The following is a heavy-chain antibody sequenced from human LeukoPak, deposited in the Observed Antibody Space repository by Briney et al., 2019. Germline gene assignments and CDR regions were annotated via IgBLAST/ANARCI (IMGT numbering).Heavy chain of an antibody. CDR3: ARHVYGLDY. J-gene: IGHJ4*02. Sequence: SETLSLTCTVSGGSISSGDYYWSWIRQPPGRGLEWIGYIYYSGSTNYNPSLKSRVTISADTSKNQFPLKLSSVTAADTALYYCARHVYGLDYWGQGTLVTVSS. D-gene: IGHD2-8*01. CDR1: GGSISSGDYY. V-gene: IGHV4-61*08. CDR2: IYYSGST.